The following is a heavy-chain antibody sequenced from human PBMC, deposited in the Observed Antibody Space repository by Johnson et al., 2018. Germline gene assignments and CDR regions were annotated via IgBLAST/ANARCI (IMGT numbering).Heavy chain of an antibody. D-gene: IGHD3-22*01. J-gene: IGHJ1*01. CDR3: AKANNPYDSSGYHSPRQR. CDR2: ISYDGSKN. CDR1: GFTFSSYG. V-gene: IGHV3-30*18. Sequence: QVQLVESGGGVVQPGRSRRPSCAASGFTFSSYGMHWVRQAPGKGLEWVAVISYDGSKNYYAASVKGRFTISRDNSKNTRYLKMNTLRTEDTAVDYCAKANNPYDSSGYHSPRQRWGQGTLVTVSS.